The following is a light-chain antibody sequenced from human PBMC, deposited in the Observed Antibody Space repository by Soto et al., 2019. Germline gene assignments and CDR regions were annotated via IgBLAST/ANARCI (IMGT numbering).Light chain of an antibody. CDR3: QTWGTAIHDVE. V-gene: IGLV4-69*01. J-gene: IGLJ2*01. Sequence: QSVLTQSPSASASLGASVKLTCTLSSGHSSYAIAWHQQQPDKGPRYLMKLNSDGSHSKGDGIPDRFSGSSSGTERHLTISSLQSEDEADYYCQTWGTAIHDVEFGGGTKVTVL. CDR2: LNSDGSH. CDR1: SGHSSYA.